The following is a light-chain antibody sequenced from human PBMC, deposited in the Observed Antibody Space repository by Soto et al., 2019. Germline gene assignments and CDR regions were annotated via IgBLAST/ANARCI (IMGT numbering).Light chain of an antibody. CDR1: QSISAW. CDR3: QQYNSYWT. CDR2: DAS. Sequence: DIQMTQSPSTLSASVGDRVSINCRASQSISAWLAWYQQKPGKAPKLLIYDASSLESGVPSRFSGSGSGTEFTLTISSLQPDDFATYYCQQYNSYWTFGQGTKVDI. V-gene: IGKV1-5*01. J-gene: IGKJ1*01.